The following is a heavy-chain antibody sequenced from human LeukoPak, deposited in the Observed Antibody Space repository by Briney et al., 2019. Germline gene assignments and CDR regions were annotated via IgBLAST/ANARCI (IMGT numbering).Heavy chain of an antibody. CDR1: GGSISSSSYY. Sequence: PSETLSLTCTVSGGSISSSSYYWGWIRQPPGKGLECIGSIYYSGSTYYNPSLKSRVTISVDTSKNQFSLKLSSVTAADTAVYYCARPDCSSTSCYTATDAFDIWGQGTMVTVSS. V-gene: IGHV4-39*01. CDR2: IYYSGST. D-gene: IGHD2-2*02. CDR3: ARPDCSSTSCYTATDAFDI. J-gene: IGHJ3*02.